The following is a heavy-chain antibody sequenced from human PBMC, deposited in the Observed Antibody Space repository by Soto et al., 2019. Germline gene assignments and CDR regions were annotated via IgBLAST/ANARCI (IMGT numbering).Heavy chain of an antibody. J-gene: IGHJ4*02. V-gene: IGHV3-23*01. CDR3: AKSIVAVAGPVDY. Sequence: EVQLLESGGGLVQPGESLRLSCAASGFTFSSYAMSWVRQAPGKGLEWVSTISGSGGSTHYADSVKGQFTISRDNSKNMLYLQVNSLRAEDTAVYYCAKSIVAVAGPVDYWGQGTLFTVSS. CDR2: ISGSGGST. CDR1: GFTFSSYA. D-gene: IGHD6-19*01.